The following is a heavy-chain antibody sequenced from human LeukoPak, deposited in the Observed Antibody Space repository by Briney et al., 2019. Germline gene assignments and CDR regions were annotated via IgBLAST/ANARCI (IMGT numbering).Heavy chain of an antibody. V-gene: IGHV4-59*08. D-gene: IGHD2/OR15-2a*01. Sequence: SETLSLTCTVSGGSISTYYWSWIRQPPGKGLEWIGYIYYSGSTKYDPSLKSRVTISVDTSKNQFSLKLSSVTAADTAVYYCARHFFVGAEDAFDIWGQGTMVTVSS. J-gene: IGHJ3*02. CDR2: IYYSGST. CDR1: GGSISTYY. CDR3: ARHFFVGAEDAFDI.